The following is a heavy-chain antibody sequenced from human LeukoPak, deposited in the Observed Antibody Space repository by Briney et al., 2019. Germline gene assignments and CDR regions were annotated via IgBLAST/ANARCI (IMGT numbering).Heavy chain of an antibody. V-gene: IGHV4-30-2*01. D-gene: IGHD1-26*01. J-gene: IGHJ4*02. CDR2: IYHSGST. CDR1: GGSISSGGYS. Sequence: PSETLSLTCAVSGGSISSGGYSWSWIRQPPGKGLEWIGYIYHSGSTYYNPSLKSRVTISVDRSKNQFSLKLSSVTAADTAVYYCARAPSGVGATDYWGQGTLVTVSS. CDR3: ARAPSGVGATDY.